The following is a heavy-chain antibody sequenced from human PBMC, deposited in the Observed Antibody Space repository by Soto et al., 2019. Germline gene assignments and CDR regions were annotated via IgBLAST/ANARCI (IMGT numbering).Heavy chain of an antibody. V-gene: IGHV3-30*03. D-gene: IGHD5-18*01. J-gene: IGHJ6*02. CDR3: AREGANVDTAMPIPYYGMDV. CDR1: GFTFSSYG. CDR2: ISYDGSNK. Sequence: PGGSLRLSCAASGFTFSSYGMHWVRQAPGKGLEWVAVISYDGSNKYYADSVKGRFTISRDNSKNTLYLQMNSLRAEDTAVYYCAREGANVDTAMPIPYYGMDVWGQGTTVTVSS.